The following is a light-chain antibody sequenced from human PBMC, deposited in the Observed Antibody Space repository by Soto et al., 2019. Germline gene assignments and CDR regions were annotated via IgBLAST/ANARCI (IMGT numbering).Light chain of an antibody. J-gene: IGKJ2*01. CDR1: QSVSSSS. CDR3: QQYGSSPPKYT. Sequence: EIALTQSPGTLSLSPGERATLSCRASQSVSSSSLAWYQQKPGRAPRLLIFGASSRATDIPDRFSGSGSGTDFTLTISRLEPEDFAMYYCQQYGSSPPKYTFGQGTKLEIK. CDR2: GAS. V-gene: IGKV3-20*01.